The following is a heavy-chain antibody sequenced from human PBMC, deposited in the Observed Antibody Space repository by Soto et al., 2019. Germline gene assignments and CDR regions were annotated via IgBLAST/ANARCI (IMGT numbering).Heavy chain of an antibody. V-gene: IGHV4-34*01. J-gene: IGHJ4*02. Sequence: PSETLSLTCAVYGGSFSGYYWSWIRQPPGKGLEWIGEINHSGSTNHNPSLKSRVTISVDTSKNQYSLKLSSVTAADTAVYYCARDSVAGTDYWGQGTLVTVSS. CDR2: INHSGST. CDR3: ARDSVAGTDY. CDR1: GGSFSGYY. D-gene: IGHD6-19*01.